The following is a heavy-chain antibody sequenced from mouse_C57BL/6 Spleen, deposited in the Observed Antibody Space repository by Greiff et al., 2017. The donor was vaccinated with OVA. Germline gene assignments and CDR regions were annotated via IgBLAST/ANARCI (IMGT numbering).Heavy chain of an antibody. CDR2: ISSGGDYI. CDR1: GFTFSSYA. D-gene: IGHD4-1*01. Sequence: EVHLVESGEGLVKPGGSLKLSCAASGFTFSSYAMSWVRQTPEKRLEWVAYISSGGDYIYYADTVKGRFTISRDNARNTLYLQMSSLKSEDTAMYYCTREGLGRHYFDYWGQGTTLTVSS. V-gene: IGHV5-9-1*02. J-gene: IGHJ2*01. CDR3: TREGLGRHYFDY.